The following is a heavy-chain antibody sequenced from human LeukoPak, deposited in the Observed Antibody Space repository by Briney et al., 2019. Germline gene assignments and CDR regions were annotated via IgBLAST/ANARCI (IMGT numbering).Heavy chain of an antibody. CDR1: GYTFTSYG. J-gene: IGHJ3*02. Sequence: ASVKVSCKASGYTFTSYGISWVRQAPGQGLEWMGGIIPIFGTANYAQKFQERVTITSDMSTRTAYMELNSLRSEDTAVYYCAATSGNYYNFAFDIWSQGTMVTVSS. V-gene: IGHV1-69*05. CDR3: AATSGNYYNFAFDI. D-gene: IGHD3-10*01. CDR2: IIPIFGTA.